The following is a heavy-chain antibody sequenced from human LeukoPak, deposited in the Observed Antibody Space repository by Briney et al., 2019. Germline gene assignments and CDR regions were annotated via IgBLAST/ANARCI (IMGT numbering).Heavy chain of an antibody. CDR2: ISWNSGSI. J-gene: IGHJ4*02. CDR1: GFTFDDYA. D-gene: IGHD4-17*01. CDR3: AKVNYGDAFDY. Sequence: AGGSLRLSCAASGFTFDDYAMHWVRQAPGKGLEWVSGISWNSGSIVYADSVKGRFTISRDNAKNSLYLQMNSLRAEDGALYYCAKVNYGDAFDYWGQGTLVTVSS. V-gene: IGHV3-9*01.